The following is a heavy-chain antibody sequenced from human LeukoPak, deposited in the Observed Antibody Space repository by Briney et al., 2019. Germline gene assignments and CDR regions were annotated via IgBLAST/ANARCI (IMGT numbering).Heavy chain of an antibody. J-gene: IGHJ4*02. Sequence: SETLSRTGSVYGGTFSCYYWSWIRQPPGKGLEWIGEINHSGTTNDNPSLKSRVTISVDTSKNQFSLKLSSVTAADTVVYYCARVGRGILRGWGQGTLVTVSS. CDR1: GGTFSCYY. CDR2: INHSGTT. CDR3: ARVGRGILRG. V-gene: IGHV4-34*01. D-gene: IGHD3-10*01.